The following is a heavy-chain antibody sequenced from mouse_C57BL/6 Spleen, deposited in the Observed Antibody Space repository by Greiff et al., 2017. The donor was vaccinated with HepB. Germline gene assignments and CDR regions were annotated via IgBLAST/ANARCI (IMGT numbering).Heavy chain of an antibody. D-gene: IGHD1-1*01. Sequence: EVKLQQSGPELVKPGASVKISCKASGYSFTDYNMNWVKQSNGKSLEWIGVINPNYGTTSYNQKFKGKATLTVDQSSSTAYMQLNSLTSEDSAVYYCAKGWGSSSHWYFDVWGTGTTVTVSS. CDR2: INPNYGTT. CDR3: AKGWGSSSHWYFDV. J-gene: IGHJ1*03. V-gene: IGHV1-39*01. CDR1: GYSFTDYN.